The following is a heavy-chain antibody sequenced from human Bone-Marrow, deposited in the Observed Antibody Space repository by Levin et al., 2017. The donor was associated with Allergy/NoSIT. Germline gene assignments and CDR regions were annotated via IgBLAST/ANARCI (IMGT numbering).Heavy chain of an antibody. CDR1: GFTFDDYA. CDR3: AKDYDSSGYYHGYFDY. V-gene: IGHV3-43D*04. D-gene: IGHD3-22*01. J-gene: IGHJ4*02. CDR2: ISWDGGST. Sequence: GGSLRLSCAASGFTFDDYAMHWVRQAPGKGLEWVSLISWDGGSTYYADSVKGRFTISRDNSKNSLYLQMNSLRAEDTALYYCAKDYDSSGYYHGYFDYWGQGTLVTVSS.